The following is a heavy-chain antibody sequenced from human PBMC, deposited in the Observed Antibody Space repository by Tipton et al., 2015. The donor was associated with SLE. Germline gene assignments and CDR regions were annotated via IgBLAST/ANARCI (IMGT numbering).Heavy chain of an antibody. J-gene: IGHJ6*03. V-gene: IGHV4-59*12. D-gene: IGHD2/OR15-2a*01. Sequence: TLSLTCTVSGGSISGYYWSWIRQPPGKGLEWIGYIYYTGSTKKPSLKSRVTISVDTSKNQFSLKLSSVTAADTAVYYCARARLYSSSTTWYYYMDVWGKGTTVTVSS. CDR2: IYYTGST. CDR3: ARARLYSSSTTWYYYMDV. CDR1: GGSISGYY.